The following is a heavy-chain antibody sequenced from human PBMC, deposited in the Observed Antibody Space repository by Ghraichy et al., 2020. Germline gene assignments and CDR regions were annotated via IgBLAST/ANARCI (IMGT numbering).Heavy chain of an antibody. V-gene: IGHV1-18*01. Sequence: ASVKVSCKASGYTYTTYGITWVRQAPGQGLEWMGWISAYNGNTNYAQNLKGRVTMTTDTSTRTAYMELRSLRSDDTAVYYCAMGGCSSINCYTGTGDYYYYYGMDVWGQGTTVTVSS. CDR2: ISAYNGNT. CDR1: GYTYTTYG. J-gene: IGHJ6*02. CDR3: AMGGCSSINCYTGTGDYYYYYGMDV. D-gene: IGHD2-2*02.